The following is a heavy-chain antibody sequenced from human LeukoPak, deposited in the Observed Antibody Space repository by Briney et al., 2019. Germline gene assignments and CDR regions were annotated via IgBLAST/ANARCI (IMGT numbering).Heavy chain of an antibody. CDR3: ARGGLILRYFVDYYYYYMDV. V-gene: IGHV1-2*06. CDR2: INPNSGGT. D-gene: IGHD3-9*01. CDR1: GYIFIGYY. Sequence: ASVKVSCKASGYIFIGYYMHWVRQAPGKGLEWMGRINPNSGGTKYAQKFQGRVTMTRDTSKSTAYMEMRRLRSDDTAVYYCARGGLILRYFVDYYYYYMDVWGKGTTVTVSS. J-gene: IGHJ6*03.